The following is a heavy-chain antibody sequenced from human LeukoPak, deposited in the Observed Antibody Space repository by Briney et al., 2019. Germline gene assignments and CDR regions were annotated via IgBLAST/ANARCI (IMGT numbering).Heavy chain of an antibody. Sequence: PSETLSLTCTVSGGSISSGSYYWSWIRQPAGKGLEWIGEINHSGSTNYNPSLKSRVTISVDTSKNQFSLKLSSVTAADTAVYYCARPVSEDEGWFDPWGQGTLVTVSS. CDR2: INHSGST. J-gene: IGHJ5*02. V-gene: IGHV4-61*10. CDR3: ARPVSEDEGWFDP. CDR1: GGSISSGSYY.